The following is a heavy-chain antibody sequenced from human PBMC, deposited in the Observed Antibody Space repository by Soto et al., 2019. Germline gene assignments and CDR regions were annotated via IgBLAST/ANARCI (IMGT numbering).Heavy chain of an antibody. D-gene: IGHD1-20*01. CDR1: GYRFNTYA. CDR2: INPANGNT. CDR3: ARGREITDASSFYGMGV. V-gene: IGHV1-3*01. J-gene: IGHJ6*02. Sequence: QVHLAQSGTEVRKPVASVKISCKTSGYRFNTYAIQWVRRAPGQRLEWLGWINPANGNTKHPQQLQGRVNIVADTSASTVFMELSSLRHEDTAVYYCARGREITDASSFYGMGVWGQGTTVSVS.